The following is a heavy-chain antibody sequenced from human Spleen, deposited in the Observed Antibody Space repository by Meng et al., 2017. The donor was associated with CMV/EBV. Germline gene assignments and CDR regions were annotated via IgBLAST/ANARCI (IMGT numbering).Heavy chain of an antibody. J-gene: IGHJ2*01. CDR2: INHSRSP. Sequence: GSFSGYFRGCFRQPPRQGLGWIVEINHSRSPNCNPSHKRRVTISVNTSKNQFSLKVRFETAADTAVYYCAKGANRHWSYRNWYFDLWGRGTLVTVSS. D-gene: IGHD1-26*01. CDR3: AKGANRHWSYRNWYFDL. CDR1: GSFSGYF. V-gene: IGHV4-34*01.